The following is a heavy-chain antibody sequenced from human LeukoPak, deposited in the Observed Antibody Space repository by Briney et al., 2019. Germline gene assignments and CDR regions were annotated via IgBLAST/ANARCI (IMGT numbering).Heavy chain of an antibody. V-gene: IGHV1-2*02. CDR2: INPNSGGT. J-gene: IGHJ4*02. D-gene: IGHD3-22*01. CDR1: GYTFTTYA. Sequence: GASVKVSCKASGYTFTTYAMNWVRQAPGQGLEWMGWINPNSGGTNYAQKFQGRVTMTRDTSISTAYMELSRLRSDDTAVYYCARDRHEWYYYDSSGYYIFRYWGQGTLVTVSS. CDR3: ARDRHEWYYYDSSGYYIFRY.